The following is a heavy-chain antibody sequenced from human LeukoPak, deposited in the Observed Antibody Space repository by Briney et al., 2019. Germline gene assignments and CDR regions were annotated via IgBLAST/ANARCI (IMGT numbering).Heavy chain of an antibody. CDR1: GFTFSSYA. Sequence: GGALRLSCAASGFTFSSYAMHWARQAPGKGLEWVAVISYDGTNKYYEDSVKGRFTLSRDNSKNTLYLQMNSLRAEDTAVYYCARVGYSSGWYFAYWGQGTLVTVSS. CDR2: ISYDGTNK. CDR3: ARVGYSSGWYFAY. D-gene: IGHD6-19*01. V-gene: IGHV3-30*04. J-gene: IGHJ4*02.